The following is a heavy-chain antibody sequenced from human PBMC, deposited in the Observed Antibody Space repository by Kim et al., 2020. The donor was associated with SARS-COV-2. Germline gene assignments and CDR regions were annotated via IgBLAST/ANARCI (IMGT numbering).Heavy chain of an antibody. Sequence: GGSLRLSCAASGFTVSDHYMDWVRQSPGRGLEWVSRTCSKRNSYSAEYAASGNTIFTITCDNTKNLLYLQMNAEKTADSAVYCCVRIGSAFYSDLDYW. V-gene: IGHV3-72*01. J-gene: IGHJ4*01. D-gene: IGHD2-15*01. CDR3: VRIGSAFYSDLDY. CDR2: TCSKRNSYSA. CDR1: GFTVSDHY.